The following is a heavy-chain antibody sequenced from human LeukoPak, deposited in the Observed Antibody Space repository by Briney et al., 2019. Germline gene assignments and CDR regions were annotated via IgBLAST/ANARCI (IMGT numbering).Heavy chain of an antibody. CDR3: AKDIAPTYYDSSGY. Sequence: GGSLRLSCAASGFTFSGSTTNWVRQAPGKGLEWVSFISTSSSYIYYADSVRGRFTISRDNAKNSLYLQMNSLRAEDTAVYYCAKDIAPTYYDSSGYWGQGTLVTVSS. D-gene: IGHD3-22*01. J-gene: IGHJ4*02. V-gene: IGHV3-21*04. CDR1: GFTFSGST. CDR2: ISTSSSYI.